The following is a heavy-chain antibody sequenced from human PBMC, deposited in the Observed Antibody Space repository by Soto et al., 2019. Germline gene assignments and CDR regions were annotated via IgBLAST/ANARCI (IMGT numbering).Heavy chain of an antibody. D-gene: IGHD6-19*01. Sequence: QVQLVESGGGGVQPGRSLRLSCAASGFTFSSYAMHWVRQAPGKGLEWVAVISYDGRNKYYADSVNGRFTISRDNSKNTLYLQMSSLRAEDTAVYYCVKDGSSGWPYYYGMDVWGQGTTVTVSS. CDR1: GFTFSSYA. CDR3: VKDGSSGWPYYYGMDV. V-gene: IGHV3-30*18. J-gene: IGHJ6*02. CDR2: ISYDGRNK.